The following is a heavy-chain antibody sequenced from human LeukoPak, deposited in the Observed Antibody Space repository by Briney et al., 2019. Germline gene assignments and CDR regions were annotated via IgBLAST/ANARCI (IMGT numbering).Heavy chain of an antibody. D-gene: IGHD3-3*01. Sequence: ASVKVSCKASGYTFTGYYMHWVRQAPGQGLEWMGWINPNSGGTNYAQKFQGRVTMTRDTSISTAYMELSRLRSDDTAVYYCAREVTIFGVVRYDAFDIWGQGTMVTVSS. J-gene: IGHJ3*02. CDR2: INPNSGGT. CDR3: AREVTIFGVVRYDAFDI. CDR1: GYTFTGYY. V-gene: IGHV1-2*02.